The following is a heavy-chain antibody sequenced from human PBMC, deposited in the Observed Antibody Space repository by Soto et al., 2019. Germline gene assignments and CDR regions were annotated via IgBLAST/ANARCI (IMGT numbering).Heavy chain of an antibody. Sequence: QVQLVESGGGLVKPGGSLRLSCAGSGFTFSDYHMSWIRQTPGKGLEWVSFITSSGSIIFYADSVKGRFTISRDNAKNSLYLQMNSLRAEDTAVYYCARDSQYYYDSTGYYYKFDYWGQGTLVTVSS. CDR1: GFTFSDYH. D-gene: IGHD3-22*01. CDR2: ITSSGSII. V-gene: IGHV3-11*01. J-gene: IGHJ4*02. CDR3: ARDSQYYYDSTGYYYKFDY.